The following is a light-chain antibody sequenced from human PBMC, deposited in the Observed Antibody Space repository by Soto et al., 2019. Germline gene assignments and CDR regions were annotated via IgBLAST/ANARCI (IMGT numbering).Light chain of an antibody. J-gene: IGKJ4*01. CDR2: DAS. CDR1: QSISSW. Sequence: DIQMTQSPSTLSASVGDRVTITCRASQSISSWLAWYQQKPGKAPKLLIYDASSLESGVPSRFSGSGSGTEFTLTISSLQPDDFATYYCQQYNSYSPITFGGGIKVEIK. CDR3: QQYNSYSPIT. V-gene: IGKV1-5*01.